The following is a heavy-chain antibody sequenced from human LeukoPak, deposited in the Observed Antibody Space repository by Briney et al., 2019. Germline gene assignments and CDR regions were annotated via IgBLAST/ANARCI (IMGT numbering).Heavy chain of an antibody. V-gene: IGHV4-34*08. D-gene: IGHD1-1*01. Sequence: SETLSLTCAVHGGTFSGYYWSWIRQPPGKGLEWIGEINHSGSTNYNPSLKSRVTISVDTSKNRFSLKLSSVTAADTAVYYCSSGTTFDYWGQGTLVTVSS. CDR3: SSGTTFDY. CDR2: INHSGST. CDR1: GGTFSGYY. J-gene: IGHJ4*02.